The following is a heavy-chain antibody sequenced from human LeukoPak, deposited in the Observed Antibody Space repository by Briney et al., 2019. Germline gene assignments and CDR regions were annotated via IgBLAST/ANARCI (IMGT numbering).Heavy chain of an antibody. Sequence: GGSLRLSCAASGFTFSSYWMSWVRQAPGKGLEWEANINQDGSEKYYVDSVKGRFTISRDNAKNSLYLQMNSLRAEDTAVYYCGTEIGMNHDAFDIWGQGTMVTVSS. CDR3: GTEIGMNHDAFDI. V-gene: IGHV3-7*01. J-gene: IGHJ3*02. CDR2: INQDGSEK. D-gene: IGHD1-14*01. CDR1: GFTFSSYW.